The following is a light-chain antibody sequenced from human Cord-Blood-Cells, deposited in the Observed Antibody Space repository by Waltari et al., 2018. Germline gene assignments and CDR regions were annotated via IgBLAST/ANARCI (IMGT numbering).Light chain of an antibody. Sequence: QSALTQPRSVSGSPGQSVTIPCTGTSSDVGASNYVYRYQQHPGKAPKLMIYDVSKRPSGVPDRFSGSKSGNTASLTISGLQAEDEADYYCCSYAGSYTYVFGTGTKVTVL. CDR2: DVS. J-gene: IGLJ1*01. CDR1: SSDVGASNY. V-gene: IGLV2-11*01. CDR3: CSYAGSYTYV.